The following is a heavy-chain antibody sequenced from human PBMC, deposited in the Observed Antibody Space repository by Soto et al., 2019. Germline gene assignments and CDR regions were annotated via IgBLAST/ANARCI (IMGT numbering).Heavy chain of an antibody. CDR2: ISAYNGNT. D-gene: IGHD6-6*01. Sequence: ASVKVSCKASGYTFTSYGISWVRQAPGQGLERMGWISAYNGNTNYAQKRQGRVTMTTDTSTSTAYMELRSLRSDDTAVYYCARDKASSSSRGVYYYYYGMDVWG. CDR3: ARDKASSSSRGVYYYYYGMDV. J-gene: IGHJ6*02. CDR1: GYTFTSYG. V-gene: IGHV1-18*01.